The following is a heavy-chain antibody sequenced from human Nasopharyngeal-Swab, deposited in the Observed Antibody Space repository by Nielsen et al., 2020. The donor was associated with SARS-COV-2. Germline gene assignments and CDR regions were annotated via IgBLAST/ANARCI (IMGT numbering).Heavy chain of an antibody. J-gene: IGHJ4*02. CDR1: GYSFTSYW. CDR2: IDPSDSYT. D-gene: IGHD5-12*01. Sequence: KVSCQGSGYSFTSYWISWVRQMPGKGLEWMGRIDPSDSYTNYSPSFQGHVTISADKSISTAYLQWSSLKASDTAMYYCARQGESINNDYWGQGTLVTVSS. CDR3: ARQGESINNDY. V-gene: IGHV5-10-1*01.